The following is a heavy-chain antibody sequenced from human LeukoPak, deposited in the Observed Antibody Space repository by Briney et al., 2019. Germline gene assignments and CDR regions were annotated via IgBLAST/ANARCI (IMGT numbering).Heavy chain of an antibody. CDR1: TFSVNTNY. CDR3: AAKGNGYSGTYVFAH. V-gene: IGHV3-66*01. D-gene: IGHD5-12*01. J-gene: IGHJ4*02. Sequence: GGSLRLSCAASTFSVNTNYMSWVRQAPGKGLEWISVLYSSGYTKYADSVRGRFSISRDNSENTLSLQMNSLRAEDTAVYYCAAKGNGYSGTYVFAHWGRGTLVTVSP. CDR2: LYSSGYT.